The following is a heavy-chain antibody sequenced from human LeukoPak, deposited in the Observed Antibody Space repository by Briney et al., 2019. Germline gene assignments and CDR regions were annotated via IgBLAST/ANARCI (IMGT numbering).Heavy chain of an antibody. CDR3: ARGGDGFYDSSGYYYT. Sequence: SQTLCLTCTVSGGSISSGGYYWSWIRQHPGKGLEWIGYIYYSGSTYYNPSLKSRVTISVDTSKNQFSLKLSSVTAADTAVYYCARGGDGFYDSSGYYYTWGQGTLVTVSS. CDR2: IYYSGST. V-gene: IGHV4-31*03. CDR1: GGSISSGGYY. J-gene: IGHJ4*02. D-gene: IGHD3-22*01.